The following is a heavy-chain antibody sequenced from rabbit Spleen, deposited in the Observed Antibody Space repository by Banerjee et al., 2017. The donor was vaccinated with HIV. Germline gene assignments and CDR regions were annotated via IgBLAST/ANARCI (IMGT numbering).Heavy chain of an antibody. CDR2: IYTGSGRT. J-gene: IGHJ6*01. V-gene: IGHV1S45*01. Sequence: QEQLEESGGGLVKPEGSLTLTCKASGLSFSDRDVMCWVRQAPGKGLEWIGCIYTGSGRTYYASWAKGRFTISKTSSTTVTLQMTSLTAADTATYFCARGSATMTMVITGYYLPLWGPGTLVTVS. D-gene: IGHD2-1*01. CDR3: ARGSATMTMVITGYYLPL. CDR1: GLSFSDRDV.